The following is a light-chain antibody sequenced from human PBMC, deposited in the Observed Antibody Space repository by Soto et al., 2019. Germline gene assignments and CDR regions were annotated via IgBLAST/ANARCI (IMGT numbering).Light chain of an antibody. CDR1: MRDIGAYNL. CDR3: SSFTSKSTLI. Sequence: QSVLTQPASVSGSPGQSITISCAGTMRDIGAYNLVSWYQQHPGKAPQLIIYEVRNRPSGISFRFSGSKSGNTAALTISGLQAEDEADYYCSSFTSKSTLIFGGGTKLTVL. CDR2: EVR. J-gene: IGLJ2*01. V-gene: IGLV2-14*03.